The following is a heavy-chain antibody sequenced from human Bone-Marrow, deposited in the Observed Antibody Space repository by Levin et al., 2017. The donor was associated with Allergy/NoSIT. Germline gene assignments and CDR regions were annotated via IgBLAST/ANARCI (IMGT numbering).Heavy chain of an antibody. CDR2: FYYGGAT. D-gene: IGHD5-12*01. CDR1: SDSIDSDDYY. J-gene: IGHJ4*02. Sequence: SETLSLTCTVSSDSIDSDDYYWGWIRQSPGKGLEWIGYFYYGGATSYNPSLESRPTISVDKSKKQFSLQLGSVTAADTAVYYCTGWLRPYYFPYWGQGILVSVSS. CDR3: TGWLRPYYFPY. V-gene: IGHV4-30-4*01.